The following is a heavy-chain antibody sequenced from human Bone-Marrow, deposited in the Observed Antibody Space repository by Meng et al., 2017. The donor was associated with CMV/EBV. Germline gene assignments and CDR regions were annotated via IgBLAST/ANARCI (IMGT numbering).Heavy chain of an antibody. J-gene: IGHJ5*02. CDR2: ISWNSGSI. D-gene: IGHD3-3*01. V-gene: IGHV3-9*01. CDR3: AKAGSRGDDFWSGYGNWFDP. CDR1: GFTFDDYA. Sequence: SLKISCAASGFTFDDYAMHWVRQAPGKGLEWASGISWNSGSIGYADSVKGRFTISRDNAKNSLYLQMNSLIAEDTALYYCAKAGSRGDDFWSGYGNWFDPWGQGTLVTVSS.